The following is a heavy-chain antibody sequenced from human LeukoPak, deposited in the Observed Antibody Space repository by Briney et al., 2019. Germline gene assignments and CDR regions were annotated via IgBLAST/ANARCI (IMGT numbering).Heavy chain of an antibody. CDR2: ISSTCTYI. CDR1: GFTLSSYN. D-gene: IGHD5-18*01. J-gene: IGHJ6*03. CDR3: ARDTARGPLVFMDV. V-gene: IGHV3-21*01. Sequence: GGSVRLSCAASGFTLSSYNMKWVRQAPGKGLVWLSSISSTCTYIYYADSLKGRFTISRDNAKNSLYLQMNSLRAEDTAVYYCARDTARGPLVFMDVWGKGTTVTVSS.